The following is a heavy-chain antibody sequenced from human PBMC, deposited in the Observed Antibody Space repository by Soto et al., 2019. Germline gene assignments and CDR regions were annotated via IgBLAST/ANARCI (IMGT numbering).Heavy chain of an antibody. J-gene: IGHJ4*02. CDR2: ISSSSTI. D-gene: IGHD3-22*01. CDR3: ARDYYDSSGYYFDY. Sequence: GGSLRLSCAASGFTFSSYSMNWVRQAPGKGLEWVSYISSSSTIYYADSVKGRFTISRDNAKNSLYLQMNSLRAEDTAVYYCARDYYDSSGYYFDYWGQGTLVTVSS. CDR1: GFTFSSYS. V-gene: IGHV3-48*04.